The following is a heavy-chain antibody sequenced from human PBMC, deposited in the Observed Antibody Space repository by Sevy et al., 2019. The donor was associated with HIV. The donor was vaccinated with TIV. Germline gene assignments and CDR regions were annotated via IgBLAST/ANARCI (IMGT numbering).Heavy chain of an antibody. V-gene: IGHV3-7*01. CDR3: AGFPVEVTATPYGYFDL. CDR2: IRQDGSEK. CDR1: GFTFSRYW. D-gene: IGHD2-21*02. Sequence: GGSLRLSCAASGFTFSRYWMTWVRQAPGKGLEWVANIRQDGSEKYSADSVKGRFTISRDNAKNSLFLQMNRLRAEDTAVYFCAGFPVEVTATPYGYFDLWGRGTQVTVSS. J-gene: IGHJ2*01.